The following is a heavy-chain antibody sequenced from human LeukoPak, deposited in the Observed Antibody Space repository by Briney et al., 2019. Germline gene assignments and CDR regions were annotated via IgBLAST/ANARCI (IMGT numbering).Heavy chain of an antibody. CDR2: IYYSGST. Sequence: PSETLSLTCTVSGGSISSYYWSWIRQPSGKGLEWIGYIYYSGSTNYNPSLKSRVTISVDTSKNQFSLKLSSVTAADTAVYYCARDKPGIAAAGAFDIWGQGTMVTVSS. D-gene: IGHD6-13*01. V-gene: IGHV4-59*01. J-gene: IGHJ3*02. CDR1: GGSISSYY. CDR3: ARDKPGIAAAGAFDI.